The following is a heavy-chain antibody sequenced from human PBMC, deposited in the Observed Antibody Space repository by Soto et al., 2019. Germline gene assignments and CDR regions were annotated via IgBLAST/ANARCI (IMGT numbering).Heavy chain of an antibody. Sequence: PGGSLRLSCEVSGFIFSEYEFNWVRQAPGKGPEWVSYIGKNGRDIFDADSVKGRFTISRDNAKNSLYLQMNSLRAEDTAEYYCARAFYGSDYWGQGTLVTVSS. V-gene: IGHV3-48*03. CDR2: IGKNGRDI. CDR1: GFIFSEYE. J-gene: IGHJ4*02. CDR3: ARAFYGSDY. D-gene: IGHD4-17*01.